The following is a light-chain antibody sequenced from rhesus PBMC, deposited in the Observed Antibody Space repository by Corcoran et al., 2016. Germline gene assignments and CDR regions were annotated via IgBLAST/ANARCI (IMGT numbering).Light chain of an antibody. CDR2: KAS. CDR1: QGISSY. V-gene: IGKV1-25*01. J-gene: IGKJ4*01. Sequence: DIQMTQSPSSLSVSVGDTVTITCRASQGISSYLAWYQQKPGKAPKLLIYKASTLQSGVTSRFSGRGSGTDCTLPISSRQPEDFATYYCPQHNSYPLTFGGGTKVGIK. CDR3: PQHNSYPLT.